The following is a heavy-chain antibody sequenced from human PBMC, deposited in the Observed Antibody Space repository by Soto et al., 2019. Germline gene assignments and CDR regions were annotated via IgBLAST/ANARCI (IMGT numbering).Heavy chain of an antibody. D-gene: IGHD3-10*01. CDR1: GGTFSSYA. CDR2: IIPIFGTA. Sequence: QVQLVQSGAEVKKPGSSVKVSCKASGGTFSSYAISWVRQAPGQGLECMGGIIPIFGTANYAQKFQGRVTITADESTSTAYMEVSSLRSEDTAVYYCARGSLWFGELTNWFDPWGQGTLVTVSS. J-gene: IGHJ5*02. CDR3: ARGSLWFGELTNWFDP. V-gene: IGHV1-69*01.